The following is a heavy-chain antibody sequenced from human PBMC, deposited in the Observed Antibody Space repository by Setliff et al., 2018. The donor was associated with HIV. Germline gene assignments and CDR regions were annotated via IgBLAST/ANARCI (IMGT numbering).Heavy chain of an antibody. D-gene: IGHD3-22*01. CDR3: ARQAIFGYYDSSGYLDY. CDR1: GGSISSGSYY. J-gene: IGHJ4*02. Sequence: PSETLSPTCTVSGGSISSGSYYWGWIRQPPGKGLEWIGSIYYSGSTYYNPSLQSRVTISVDTSKNLFSLRLSSVTASDTAVYYCARQAIFGYYDSSGYLDYWGQGTLVTVSS. CDR2: IYYSGST. V-gene: IGHV4-39*01.